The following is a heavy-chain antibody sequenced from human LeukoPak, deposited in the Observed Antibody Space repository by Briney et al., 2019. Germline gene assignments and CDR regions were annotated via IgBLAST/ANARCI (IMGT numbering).Heavy chain of an antibody. J-gene: IGHJ3*02. CDR2: ISGSDDTT. CDR3: VKEHVDRAFTRSFEI. CDR1: GFSFSSNA. D-gene: IGHD3-10*01. V-gene: IGHV3-23*01. Sequence: GGSLRLSCAASGFSFSSNAMSWVRQAPGKGLEWVSAISGSDDTTYYADSVKGRLTISGDNYKNTLYLQMNSPRAEDTAIYYCVKEHVDRAFTRSFEIWGQGTVVTVSS.